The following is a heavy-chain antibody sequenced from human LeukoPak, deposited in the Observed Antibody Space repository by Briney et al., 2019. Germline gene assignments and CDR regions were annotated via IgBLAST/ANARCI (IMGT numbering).Heavy chain of an antibody. V-gene: IGHV4-31*03. D-gene: IGHD4-11*01. CDR1: GGSISSGGYY. Sequence: SETLCLTCTVSGGSISSGGYYRSWIRQHPEKGLEWIGYIYYSGSTYYNPSLKSRVTISVDTSKNQFSLKLSSVTAADTAVYYCARDVQQDDYSNFNWFDPWGQGTLVTVSS. CDR3: ARDVQQDDYSNFNWFDP. CDR2: IYYSGST. J-gene: IGHJ5*02.